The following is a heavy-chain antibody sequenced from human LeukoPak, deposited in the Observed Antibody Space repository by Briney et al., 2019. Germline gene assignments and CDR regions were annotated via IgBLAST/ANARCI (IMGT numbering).Heavy chain of an antibody. D-gene: IGHD5-24*01. J-gene: IGHJ6*03. V-gene: IGHV3-23*01. CDR1: GFTFSSYA. CDR3: AKDRGATTYYYYYYMDV. CDR2: ISGSGGST. Sequence: PGGSLRLSCAASGFTFSSYAMSWVRQAPGKGLEWVSAISGSGGSTYYADSVKGRFTTSRDNSKNTLYLQMNSLRAEDTAVYYCAKDRGATTYYYYYYMDVWGKGTTVTVSS.